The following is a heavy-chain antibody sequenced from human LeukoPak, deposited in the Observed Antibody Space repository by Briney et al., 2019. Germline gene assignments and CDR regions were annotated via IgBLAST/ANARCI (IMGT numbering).Heavy chain of an antibody. CDR1: GFTFSNYW. CDR3: ARDLGRYGYV. Sequence: PGGSLRLSCAASGFTFSNYWMSWVRQAPGKGLEWVSVIYSGGSTYYADSVKGRFTISRDNSKNTLYLQMNSLRAEDTAVYYCARDLGRYGYVWGQGTLVTVSS. V-gene: IGHV3-66*01. D-gene: IGHD5-18*01. CDR2: IYSGGST. J-gene: IGHJ4*02.